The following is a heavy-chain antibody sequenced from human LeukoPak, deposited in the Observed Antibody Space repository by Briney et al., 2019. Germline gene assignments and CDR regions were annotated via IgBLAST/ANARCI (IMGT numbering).Heavy chain of an antibody. J-gene: IGHJ4*02. D-gene: IGHD6-19*01. V-gene: IGHV3-15*01. CDR3: TTHRGYSSGFNFDF. CDR1: GFTFSSYA. Sequence: PGRSLRLSCAASGFTFSSYAMHWVRQAPGKGLEWVGHINIVTERGTADYAAPVKGRFTISRDDSKSTLYLQMRSLNTEDTAVYFCTTHRGYSSGFNFDFWGQGTPVIVSS. CDR2: INIVTERGTA.